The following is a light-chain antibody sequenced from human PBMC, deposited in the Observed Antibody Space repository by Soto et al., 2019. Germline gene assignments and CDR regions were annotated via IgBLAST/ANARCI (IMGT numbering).Light chain of an antibody. CDR1: SSDVGGYNY. J-gene: IGLJ1*01. CDR3: SSHTSYSTRV. Sequence: QSALTQPASVSGSPGQSIAISCTGTSSDVGGYNYVSWYQQRPGKAPKLMIHEVSNRPSGISDRFSGSKSDNTASLTISGLQADDEADYYCSSHTSYSTRVFGTGTKLTVL. V-gene: IGLV2-14*01. CDR2: EVS.